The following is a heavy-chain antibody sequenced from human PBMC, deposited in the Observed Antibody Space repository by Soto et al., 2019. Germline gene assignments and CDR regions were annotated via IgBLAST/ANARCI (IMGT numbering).Heavy chain of an antibody. J-gene: IGHJ6*03. D-gene: IGHD6-13*01. CDR2: IYYSGST. CDR3: ARRSVAARPYYYYYYMDV. CDR1: GGCICRYS. V-gene: IGHV4-59*08. Sequence: PSEPLSHTCPVGGGCICRYSWCGFDQPPGKELEWIGYIYYSGSTNYNPSLKSRVTISVDTSKNQFSLKLSSVTAADTAVYYCARRSVAARPYYYYYYMDVWGKGTTVTVSS.